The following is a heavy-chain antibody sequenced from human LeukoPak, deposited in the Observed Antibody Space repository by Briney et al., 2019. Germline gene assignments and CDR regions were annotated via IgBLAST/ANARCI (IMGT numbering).Heavy chain of an antibody. D-gene: IGHD6-13*01. Sequence: SETLSLTCTVSGGSISSGGYYWSWIRQHPGKGLEWIGYIYYSGSTYYNPSLKSRVTISVDTSKNQFSLKLSSVTAADTAVYYCAKGYSSSWYAGAVWFDPWGQGTLVTVSS. V-gene: IGHV4-31*03. CDR2: IYYSGST. J-gene: IGHJ5*02. CDR1: GGSISSGGYY. CDR3: AKGYSSSWYAGAVWFDP.